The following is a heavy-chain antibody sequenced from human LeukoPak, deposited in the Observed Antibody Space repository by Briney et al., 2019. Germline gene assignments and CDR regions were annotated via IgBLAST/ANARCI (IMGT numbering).Heavy chain of an antibody. CDR3: ARIARGVDY. J-gene: IGHJ4*02. D-gene: IGHD6-13*01. Sequence: GGSLRLSCAASGFTFSNHGMNWVRQAPGKGLEWVSGISPSGDIRYYADSVKGRFTISRDNAKNSLYLQMNSLRAEDTAVYYCARIARGVDYWGQGTLVTVSS. CDR1: GFTFSNHG. CDR2: ISPSGDIR. V-gene: IGHV3-21*01.